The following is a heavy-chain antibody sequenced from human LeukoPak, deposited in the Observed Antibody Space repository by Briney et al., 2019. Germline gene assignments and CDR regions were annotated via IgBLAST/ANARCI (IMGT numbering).Heavy chain of an antibody. D-gene: IGHD2-2*01. CDR2: INPNSGGT. J-gene: IGHJ4*02. CDR3: ARYCSSASCRAFDY. CDR1: GYTFTSYD. Sequence: ASVKVSCKASGYTFTSYDINWVRQATGQGLEWMGWINPNSGGTNYAQKFQGRVTMTRDTSISTAYMELSRLRSDDTAVYYCARYCSSASCRAFDYWGQGTLVTVSS. V-gene: IGHV1-2*02.